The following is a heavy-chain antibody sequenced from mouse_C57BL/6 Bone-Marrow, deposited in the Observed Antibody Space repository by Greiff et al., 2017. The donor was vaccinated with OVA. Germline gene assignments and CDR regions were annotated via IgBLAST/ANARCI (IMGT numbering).Heavy chain of an antibody. CDR1: GYTFTSYG. CDR3: ARDWDSAWFAY. Sequence: QVQLKESGAELARPGASVKLSCKASGYTFTSYGISWVKQRTGQGLEWIGEIYPRSGNTYYNEKFKGKATLTADKSSSTAYMELRSLTSEDSAVYLCARDWDSAWFAYWGQGTLVTVSA. V-gene: IGHV1-81*01. CDR2: IYPRSGNT. J-gene: IGHJ3*01. D-gene: IGHD4-1*01.